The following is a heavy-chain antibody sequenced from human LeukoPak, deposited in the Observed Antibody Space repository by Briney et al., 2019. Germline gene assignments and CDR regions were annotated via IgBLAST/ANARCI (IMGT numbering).Heavy chain of an antibody. D-gene: IGHD3-22*01. CDR2: IYYSGST. CDR3: ARDVKSDSSGYSDY. CDR1: GGSISSGDYY. Sequence: SQTLSLACTVSGGSISSGDYYWSWIRQPPGKGLEWIGYIYYSGSTYYNPSLKSRVTISVDTSKNQFSLKLSSVTAADTAVYYCARDVKSDSSGYSDYWGQGTLVTVSS. V-gene: IGHV4-30-4*08. J-gene: IGHJ4*02.